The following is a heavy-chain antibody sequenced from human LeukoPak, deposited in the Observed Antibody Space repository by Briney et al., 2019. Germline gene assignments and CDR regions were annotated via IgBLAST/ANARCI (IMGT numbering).Heavy chain of an antibody. Sequence: SETLSLTCTVSGGSINSSSCYWGWIRQPPGKGLEWIGSIYYSGSTYYNPSLKSRVTISVDTSKNQFSLKLSSVTAADTAVYYCARCGLTSYDFFRYYYYYMDVWGKGTTVTVSS. V-gene: IGHV4-39*01. CDR3: ARCGLTSYDFFRYYYYYMDV. CDR2: IYYSGST. J-gene: IGHJ6*03. CDR1: GGSINSSSCY. D-gene: IGHD3-3*01.